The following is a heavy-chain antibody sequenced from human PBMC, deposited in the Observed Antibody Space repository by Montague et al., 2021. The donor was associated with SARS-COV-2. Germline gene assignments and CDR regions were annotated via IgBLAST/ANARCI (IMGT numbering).Heavy chain of an antibody. D-gene: IGHD6-13*01. J-gene: IGHJ4*02. Sequence: SETLSLTCTVSGDSISSTYYWSWIRQPAGKGLEWIGRIYISGSTNYNPSLKSRVTMSIDTSKNQFSLKLNPLTAADTAVYYCARGQQLDFDYWGQGTLVTVSS. CDR1: GDSISSTYY. CDR3: ARGQQLDFDY. CDR2: IYISGST. V-gene: IGHV4-4*07.